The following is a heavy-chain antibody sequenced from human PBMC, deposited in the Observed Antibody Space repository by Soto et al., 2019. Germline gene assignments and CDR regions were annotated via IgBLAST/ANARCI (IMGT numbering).Heavy chain of an antibody. J-gene: IGHJ2*01. CDR1: GGSISSYY. CDR2: IYYSGST. V-gene: IGHV4-59*08. Sequence: QVQLQESGPGLVKPSETLSLTCTVSGGSISSYYWSWIRQPPGKGLEWIGYIYYSGSTNYNPSHPRRVTIPVDTSKNQCSLKLSSVTAADTAVYYCARFNWYFDLWGRGTLVTVSS. CDR3: ARFNWYFDL.